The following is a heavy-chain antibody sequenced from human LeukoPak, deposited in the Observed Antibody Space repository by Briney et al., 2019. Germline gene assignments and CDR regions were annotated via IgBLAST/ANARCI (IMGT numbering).Heavy chain of an antibody. Sequence: GGSLRLSCVASEFTFSSYNMNWVRQAPGRGLEWVANIKQDGSEKYYVDSVKGRFTISRDNAKNSLYLQMNSLRAEDTAVFYCAREDHTSYAFWSGSFQKHYYYYMDVWGKGTTVTISS. V-gene: IGHV3-7*01. J-gene: IGHJ6*03. D-gene: IGHD3-3*01. CDR1: EFTFSSYN. CDR2: IKQDGSEK. CDR3: AREDHTSYAFWSGSFQKHYYYYMDV.